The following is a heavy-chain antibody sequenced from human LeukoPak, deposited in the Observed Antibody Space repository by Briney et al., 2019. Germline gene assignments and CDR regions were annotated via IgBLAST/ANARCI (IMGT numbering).Heavy chain of an antibody. J-gene: IGHJ4*02. CDR2: IRNKANGYET. D-gene: IGHD2-8*01. V-gene: IGHV3-73*01. Sequence: QPGGSLKLSCAASGFTFSASAMHWVRQASGKGLEWVGRIRNKANGYETAYAASVKGRFIISRDDSKNTAYLQMNSLKTEDTAVYYCTRLGYCTNGVCYFDYWGQGVLVTVSS. CDR1: GFTFSASA. CDR3: TRLGYCTNGVCYFDY.